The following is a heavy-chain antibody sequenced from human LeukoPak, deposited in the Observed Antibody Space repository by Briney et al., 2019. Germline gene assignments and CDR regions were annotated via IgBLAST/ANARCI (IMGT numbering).Heavy chain of an antibody. D-gene: IGHD5-12*01. CDR3: ARRGYSDYDLDY. V-gene: IGHV4-30-4*01. CDR2: IYNSGST. Sequence: SQTLSLTCTVSGGFISGAYYWSWIRQHPGKGLEWIGYIYNSGSTYYNPSLKSRVSMSVDTSKNQFSLQVRSVTAADTAVYSCARRGYSDYDLDYWGQGTLVIVSS. J-gene: IGHJ4*02. CDR1: GGFISGAYY.